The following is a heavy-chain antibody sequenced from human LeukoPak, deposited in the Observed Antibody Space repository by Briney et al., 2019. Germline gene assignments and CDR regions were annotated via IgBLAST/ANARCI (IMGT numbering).Heavy chain of an antibody. D-gene: IGHD6-19*01. V-gene: IGHV3-23*01. CDR2: ISGSGGST. Sequence: GGSLRLSRAASGLTFSSYAMSWVRQAPGKGLEWVSAISGSGGSTYSADSVKGRFTISRDNSKNTLYLQINSLRAEDTAVYYCAKPISSGWYSFDYWGQGTLVTVSS. CDR1: GLTFSSYA. J-gene: IGHJ4*02. CDR3: AKPISSGWYSFDY.